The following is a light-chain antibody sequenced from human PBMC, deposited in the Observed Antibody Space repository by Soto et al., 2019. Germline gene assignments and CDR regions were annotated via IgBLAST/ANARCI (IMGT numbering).Light chain of an antibody. CDR1: QSIHTS. Sequence: VLTQSPATLSLSPGERATLSCRASQSIHTSLAWYQQKPGQPPRLVVYDSTLRANGVPDRFGGSRSGTEFTLTINNLAPEDFAEYYCQQRNVWPPITFGQGTRLEIK. CDR2: DST. V-gene: IGKV3-11*01. J-gene: IGKJ5*01. CDR3: QQRNVWPPIT.